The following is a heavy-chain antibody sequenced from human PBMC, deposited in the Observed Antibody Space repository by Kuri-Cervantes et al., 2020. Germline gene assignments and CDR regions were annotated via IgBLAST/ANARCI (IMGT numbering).Heavy chain of an antibody. V-gene: IGHV4-38-2*01. Sequence: TLSLTCAVSGYSISSGYYWGWIRQPPGKGLEWIGNIYHSGSTYYNPSLKSRVTISVDTSKNQFSLKLSSVTAADTAVYYCARAHYGETYYYYYYMDVWGKGTTVTVSS. CDR3: ARAHYGETYYYYYYMDV. CDR2: IYHSGST. D-gene: IGHD4-17*01. CDR1: GYSISSGYY. J-gene: IGHJ6*03.